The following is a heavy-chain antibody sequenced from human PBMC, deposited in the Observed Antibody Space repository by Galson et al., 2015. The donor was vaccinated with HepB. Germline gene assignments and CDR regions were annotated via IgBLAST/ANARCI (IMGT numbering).Heavy chain of an antibody. CDR3: ARGEGGYSYGYEGGIDY. CDR1: GFTFNSYA. V-gene: IGHV3-30-3*01. J-gene: IGHJ4*02. Sequence: SLRLSCAASGFTFNSYAMHWVRQAPGKGLEWVAVISYDGSNKYYADSVKGRFTISRDNFKNTLYLQMNSLRPEDTAVYYCARGEGGYSYGYEGGIDYWGQGTLVTVSS. D-gene: IGHD5-18*01. CDR2: ISYDGSNK.